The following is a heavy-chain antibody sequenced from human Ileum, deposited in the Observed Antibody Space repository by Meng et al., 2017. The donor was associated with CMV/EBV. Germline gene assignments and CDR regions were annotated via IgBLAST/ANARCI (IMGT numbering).Heavy chain of an antibody. CDR1: GFSFSTRGVG. CDR2: IYWDEDK. Sequence: QITLKESGPTLVKPTQTLTLTRTFSGFSFSTRGVGVGWIRQPPGKALEWLALIYWDEDKGYSPSLKRRLTITKDTSKNQVVLTMTNVDPVDTATYFCARSLYYSSYYFDYWGQGTLVTVSS. CDR3: ARSLYYSSYYFDY. D-gene: IGHD3-16*01. J-gene: IGHJ4*02. V-gene: IGHV2-5*02.